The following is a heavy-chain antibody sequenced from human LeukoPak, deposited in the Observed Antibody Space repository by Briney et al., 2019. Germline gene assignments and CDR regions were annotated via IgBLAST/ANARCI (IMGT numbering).Heavy chain of an antibody. CDR2: FDPEDGET. CDR3: ATRSPVAAAGTNSVFDH. CDR1: GYTLTELS. J-gene: IGHJ4*02. D-gene: IGHD6-13*01. V-gene: IGHV1-24*01. Sequence: GASVKVSCKVSGYTLTELSMHWVRQAPGKGLEWMGGFDPEDGETIYAQKFQGRVTMTEDTSTDTAYMELSSPRSEDTAVYYCATRSPVAAAGTNSVFDHWGQGTLVTVSS.